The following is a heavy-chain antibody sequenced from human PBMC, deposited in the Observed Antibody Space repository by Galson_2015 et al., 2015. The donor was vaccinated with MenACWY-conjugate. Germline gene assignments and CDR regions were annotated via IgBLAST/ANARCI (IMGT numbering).Heavy chain of an antibody. CDR1: GFTFSRYW. CDR2: INSDGSIG. J-gene: IGHJ4*02. Sequence: SLRLSCAASGFTFSRYWMHWVRQAPGEGVAWVSRINSDGSIGTYADSVKGRFTISRDNAKNTLYLQMDSLRADDTAVYYCTRVGGYDRPGGDYWGQGTLVTVSS. CDR3: TRVGGYDRPGGDY. V-gene: IGHV3-74*01. D-gene: IGHD5-12*01.